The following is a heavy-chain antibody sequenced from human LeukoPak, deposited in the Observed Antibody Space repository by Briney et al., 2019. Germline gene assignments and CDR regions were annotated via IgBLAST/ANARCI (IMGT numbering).Heavy chain of an antibody. CDR2: IYYSGTT. CDR3: ARGVYIAAAQYGY. Sequence: SETLSLTCTVSGGSISSYYWRWIRQPPGKGLEWIGYIYYSGTTNYNPSLKSRVTISVDTSKNQFSLKLSSVTAAGTAVYYCARGVYIAAAQYGYWGQGTLVTVSS. D-gene: IGHD6-13*01. V-gene: IGHV4-59*01. CDR1: GGSISSYY. J-gene: IGHJ4*02.